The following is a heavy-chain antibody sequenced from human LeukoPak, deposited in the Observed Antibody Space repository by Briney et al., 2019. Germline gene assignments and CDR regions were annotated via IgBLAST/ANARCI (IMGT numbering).Heavy chain of an antibody. CDR1: GFTFSSYS. CDR2: ISSSSSYI. J-gene: IGHJ5*02. CDR3: ARKGDSSWYVLSWFDP. D-gene: IGHD6-13*01. Sequence: PGGSLRLSCAASGFTFSSYSMNWVRQAPGKGLEWVSSISSSSSYIYYADSVKGRFTISRDNAKNSLYLQMNSLRAEDTAVYHCARKGDSSWYVLSWFDPWGQGTLVTVSS. V-gene: IGHV3-21*01.